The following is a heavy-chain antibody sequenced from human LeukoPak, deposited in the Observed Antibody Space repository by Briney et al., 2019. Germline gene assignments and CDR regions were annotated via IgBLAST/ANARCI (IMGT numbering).Heavy chain of an antibody. V-gene: IGHV1-2*04. J-gene: IGHJ4*02. CDR3: ARGRSETAMGRGLDY. D-gene: IGHD5-18*01. CDR2: INPNSGGT. Sequence: ASVKVSCKASGYTFTGYYMHWVRQAPGQGLEWMGWINPNSGGTNYAQKFQGWVTMTRDTSISTAYMELSRLRSDDTAVYYCARGRSETAMGRGLDYWGQGTLVTVSS. CDR1: GYTFTGYY.